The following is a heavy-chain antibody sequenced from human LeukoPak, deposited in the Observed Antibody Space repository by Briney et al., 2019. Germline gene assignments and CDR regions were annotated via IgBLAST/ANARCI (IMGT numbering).Heavy chain of an antibody. J-gene: IGHJ4*02. CDR1: GGSIKSYF. D-gene: IGHD3-22*01. CDR2: IYYSGST. CDR3: ARSYDSSGYYYVFDY. Sequence: SETLSLTCTVSGGSIKSYFWSWIRQPPGKGLEWIGHIYYSGSTNYNPSLKSRVTISVDMSKNQFSLKLSSVTAADTAVYYCARSYDSSGYYYVFDYWGQGTLVTVSS. V-gene: IGHV4-59*01.